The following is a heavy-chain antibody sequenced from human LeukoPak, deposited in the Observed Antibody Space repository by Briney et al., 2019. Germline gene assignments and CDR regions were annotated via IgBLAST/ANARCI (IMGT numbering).Heavy chain of an antibody. Sequence: SETLSLTCAVYGGSFSGYYWSWIRQPPGKGLEWIGEINHSGSTNYNPSLKSRVTISVDTSKNQFSLKLSSVTAADTAVYYCARGRYVWGSYRSYYFDYWGQGTLVTVSS. CDR2: INHSGST. J-gene: IGHJ4*02. CDR3: ARGRYVWGSYRSYYFDY. CDR1: GGSFSGYY. D-gene: IGHD3-16*02. V-gene: IGHV4-34*01.